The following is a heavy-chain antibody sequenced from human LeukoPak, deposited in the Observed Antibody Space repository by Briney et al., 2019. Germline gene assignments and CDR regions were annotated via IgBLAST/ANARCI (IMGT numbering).Heavy chain of an antibody. V-gene: IGHV4-38-2*02. CDR1: GYSISSGYY. CDR2: IYHSGST. CDR3: ASIAAAAFPIDY. Sequence: PSETLSLTCTVSGYSISSGYYWGWIRQPPGKGLEWIGSIYHSGSTYYNPSLKSRVTIPVDTSKNQFSLKLSSVTAADTAVYYCASIAAAAFPIDYWGQGTLVTVSS. J-gene: IGHJ4*02. D-gene: IGHD6-13*01.